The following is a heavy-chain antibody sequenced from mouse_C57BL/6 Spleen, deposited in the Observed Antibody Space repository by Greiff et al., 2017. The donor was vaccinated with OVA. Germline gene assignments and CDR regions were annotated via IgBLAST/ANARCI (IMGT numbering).Heavy chain of an antibody. Sequence: QVQLKESGTELVKPGASVKLSCKASGYTFTSYWMHWVKQRPGQGLEWIGNINPSNGGTNYNEKFKSKATLTVDKSSSTAYMQLSSLTSEDSAVYYCARRAYYDYDYFDYWGQGTTLTVSS. V-gene: IGHV1-53*01. CDR3: ARRAYYDYDYFDY. CDR1: GYTFTSYW. D-gene: IGHD2-4*01. CDR2: INPSNGGT. J-gene: IGHJ2*01.